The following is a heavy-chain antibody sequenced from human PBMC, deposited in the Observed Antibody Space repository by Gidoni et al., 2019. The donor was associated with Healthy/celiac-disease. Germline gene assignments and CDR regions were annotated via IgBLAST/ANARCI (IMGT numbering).Heavy chain of an antibody. Sequence: QLQLQESGPGLVKPSETLSLTCTVSVCSISSSSYYWGWIRQPPGKGLEWIGSIYYSGSTYYNPSLKSRVTISVDTSKNQFSLKLSSVTAADTAVYYCARGVIAVAGTSFFDYWGQGTLVTVSS. V-gene: IGHV4-39*01. J-gene: IGHJ4*02. CDR3: ARGVIAVAGTSFFDY. CDR1: VCSISSSSYY. CDR2: IYYSGST. D-gene: IGHD6-19*01.